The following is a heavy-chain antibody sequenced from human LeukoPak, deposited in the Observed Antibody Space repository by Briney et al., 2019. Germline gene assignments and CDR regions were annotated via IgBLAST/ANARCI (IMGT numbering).Heavy chain of an antibody. J-gene: IGHJ4*02. Sequence: ASVKVSCKASGFTFTGYYMHWVRQAPGQGLEWMGWINPNSGGTNYAQTFQGRVTMTRDTSISTAYMELSRLRSDDTAVYYCAKALQYTSSWYFFDYWGQGTLVTVSS. V-gene: IGHV1-2*02. CDR2: INPNSGGT. CDR3: AKALQYTSSWYFFDY. D-gene: IGHD6-13*01. CDR1: GFTFTGYY.